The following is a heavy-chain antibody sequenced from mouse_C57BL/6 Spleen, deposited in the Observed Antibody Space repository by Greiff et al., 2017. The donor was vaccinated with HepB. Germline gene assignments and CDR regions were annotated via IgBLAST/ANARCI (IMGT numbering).Heavy chain of an antibody. CDR1: GYTFTSYW. J-gene: IGHJ3*01. V-gene: IGHV1-59*01. CDR2: IDPSDSYT. CDR3: APDSSGYVAY. D-gene: IGHD3-2*02. Sequence: VQLQQPGAELVRPGTSVKLSCKASGYTFTSYWMHWVKQRPGQGLEWIGVIDPSDSYTNYNQQFKGKATLTVDTSSSTAYMQLSSLTSEDSAVYYCAPDSSGYVAYWGQGTLVTVSA.